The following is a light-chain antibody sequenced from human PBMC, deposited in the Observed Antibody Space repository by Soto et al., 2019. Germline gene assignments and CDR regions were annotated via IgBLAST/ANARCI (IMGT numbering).Light chain of an antibody. Sequence: EIVMTQSPATLSVARGERATLSCRARRSVSSNLAWYQQKPVQAPRLLIYGASTRATGIPARFSGSGSGTEFTLTISSLQSEDFAVYYCQQYYNWPRTFGQGTKVDIK. V-gene: IGKV3-15*01. CDR1: RSVSSN. J-gene: IGKJ1*01. CDR3: QQYYNWPRT. CDR2: GAS.